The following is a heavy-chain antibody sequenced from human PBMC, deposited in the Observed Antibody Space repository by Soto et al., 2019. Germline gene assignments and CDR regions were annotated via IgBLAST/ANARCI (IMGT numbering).Heavy chain of an antibody. CDR3: ARSSLGGFDI. CDR1: GVSLSTNW. CDR2: IKQDGSEC. Sequence: GGSLRLSCVGSGVSLSTNWMNWVRQAPGKGLEWVANIKQDGSECYYMDSVKGRFTVSRDNAKNSLYLQMNSLRVEDTAIYYCARSSLGGFDIWGLGSLVTVSS. J-gene: IGHJ4*03. D-gene: IGHD2-15*01. V-gene: IGHV3-7*01.